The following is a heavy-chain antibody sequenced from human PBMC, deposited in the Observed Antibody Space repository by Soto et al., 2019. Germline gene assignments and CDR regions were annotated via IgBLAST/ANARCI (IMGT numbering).Heavy chain of an antibody. CDR1: GYTFTSYD. D-gene: IGHD5-12*01. Sequence: ASVKVSCKASGYTFTSYDINWVRQATGQGLEWMGWMNPNSGNTGYAQKFQGRVTMTRNTSISTAYMELSSLRSEDTAVYYCARGPAWDSGSDVRYYYYYMDVWGKGTTVTVSS. J-gene: IGHJ6*03. CDR3: ARGPAWDSGSDVRYYYYYMDV. V-gene: IGHV1-8*01. CDR2: MNPNSGNT.